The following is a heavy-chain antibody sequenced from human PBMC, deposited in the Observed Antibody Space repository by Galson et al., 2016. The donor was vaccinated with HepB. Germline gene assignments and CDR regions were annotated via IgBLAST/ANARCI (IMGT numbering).Heavy chain of an antibody. CDR3: AKEGSGTYYSFDFSDP. CDR1: GDTFSTYS. CDR2: IIPILGVT. V-gene: IGHV1-69*04. Sequence: SVKVSCKASGDTFSTYSFTWVRQAPGQGLEWMGRIIPILGVTNYAQKFQGRVTLTADKSTSTAYMELTSLRSDDTAVDYCAKEGSGTYYSFDFSDPWGQGTLVTVSA. D-gene: IGHD1-1*01. J-gene: IGHJ5*02.